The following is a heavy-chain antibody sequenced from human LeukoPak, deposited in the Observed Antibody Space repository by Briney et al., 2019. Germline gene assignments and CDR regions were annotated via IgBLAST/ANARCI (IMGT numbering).Heavy chain of an antibody. CDR3: ARESPLGNSGSYLFDS. CDR2: IYYSGST. Sequence: SETLSLTCSVSGGSISSSGYYWGWIRQPPGKGLEWIGSIYYSGSTNYNPSLTSRVTISADTSKNQLSLKLSSVTAADTAVYYCARESPLGNSGSYLFDSWGQGTLVTVSS. D-gene: IGHD3-10*01. J-gene: IGHJ4*02. V-gene: IGHV4-39*07. CDR1: GGSISSSGYY.